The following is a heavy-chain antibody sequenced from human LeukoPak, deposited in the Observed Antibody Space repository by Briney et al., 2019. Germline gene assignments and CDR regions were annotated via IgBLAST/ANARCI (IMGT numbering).Heavy chain of an antibody. CDR3: ARDDYGDESTWFDP. D-gene: IGHD4-17*01. V-gene: IGHV4-4*07. CDR2: IYTSGNT. J-gene: IGHJ5*02. Sequence: SETLSLTCTVSGGSISSYYWSWIRQPAGKGLEWIGRIYTSGNTNYNPSLKSRVTMSVDTSKNQFSLKLSSVTAADTAVYYCARDDYGDESTWFDPWGQGTLVTVSS. CDR1: GGSISSYY.